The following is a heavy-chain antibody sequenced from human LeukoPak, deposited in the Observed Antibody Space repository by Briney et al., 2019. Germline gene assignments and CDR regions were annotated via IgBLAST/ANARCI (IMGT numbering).Heavy chain of an antibody. CDR3: ARGRYCSSTSCPFDY. CDR2: IYYSGST. D-gene: IGHD2-2*01. Sequence: SETLSLTCTVSGGSIDTWYWSWIRQPPGRGLEWIGSIYYSGSTYYNPSLKSRVTISVDTSKNQFSLKLSSVTAADTAVYYCARGRYCSSTSCPFDYWGQGTLVTVSS. CDR1: GGSIDTWY. J-gene: IGHJ4*02. V-gene: IGHV4-59*01.